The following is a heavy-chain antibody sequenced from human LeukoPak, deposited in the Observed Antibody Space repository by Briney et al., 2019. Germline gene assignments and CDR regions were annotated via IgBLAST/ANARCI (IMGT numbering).Heavy chain of an antibody. CDR2: ISSSSGFI. Sequence: GGSLRLSCAASGFTFSTYSMNWVRQAPGKGLEWVSSISSSSGFIYYADSVKGWFTISRDNAKNSLYLQMNSLRAEDTAVYYCASSGYSVSLDSWGQGTLVAVSS. CDR3: ASSGYSVSLDS. V-gene: IGHV3-21*01. J-gene: IGHJ4*02. CDR1: GFTFSTYS. D-gene: IGHD3-22*01.